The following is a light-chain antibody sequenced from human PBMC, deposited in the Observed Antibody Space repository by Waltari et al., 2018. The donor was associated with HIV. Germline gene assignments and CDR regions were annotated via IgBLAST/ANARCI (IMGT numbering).Light chain of an antibody. V-gene: IGKV1-12*01. Sequence: DIQMTQSPSLVPASVGDRVTITCRSSRSIVTWLTWYQQKPGTAPALLIFASSRLQGGIPGRFSGSGSGTNFTLTIRNIQPDDFAIYHCQQAHSLPWTFGQGTKVE. CDR2: ASS. CDR3: QQAHSLPWT. CDR1: RSIVTW. J-gene: IGKJ1*01.